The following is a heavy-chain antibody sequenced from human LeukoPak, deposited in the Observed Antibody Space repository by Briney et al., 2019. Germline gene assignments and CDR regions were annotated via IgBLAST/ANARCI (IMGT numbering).Heavy chain of an antibody. V-gene: IGHV3-64*01. CDR3: ARGGSYSGSYSDFDY. CDR2: ISSNGGST. D-gene: IGHD1-26*01. Sequence: PGGSLRLSCAASGFTFSSYAMHWVRQAPGKGLEYVSAISSNGGSTYYANSVKGRFTISRGNSKNTLYLQMGSLRAEDMAVYYCARGGSYSGSYSDFDYWGQGTLVTVSS. J-gene: IGHJ4*02. CDR1: GFTFSSYA.